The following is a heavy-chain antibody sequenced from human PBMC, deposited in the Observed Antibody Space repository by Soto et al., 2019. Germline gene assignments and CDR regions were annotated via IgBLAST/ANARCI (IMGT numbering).Heavy chain of an antibody. J-gene: IGHJ6*02. D-gene: IGHD6-25*01. CDR3: ARDGSDSYGLDV. CDR1: GGSISSYY. CDR2: VYNSGAT. Sequence: TSETLSLTCSVSGGSISSYYWSWIRQSAGKGLEWIGRVYNSGATSYNPSLKSRVTVSADTSNNQFSLKLSSVTAADTAVYYCARDGSDSYGLDVWGQGTTVTVSS. V-gene: IGHV4-4*07.